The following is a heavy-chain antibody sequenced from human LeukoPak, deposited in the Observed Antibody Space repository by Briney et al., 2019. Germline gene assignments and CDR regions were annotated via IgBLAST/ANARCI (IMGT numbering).Heavy chain of an antibody. CDR1: GGSFSGYY. V-gene: IGHV4-34*01. J-gene: IGHJ4*02. Sequence: SETLSLTCAVYGGSFSGYYWSWIRQPPGKGLEWIGEINHSGSTNYNPSLKSRVTISVDTSKNQFSLKLSSVTAADTAVYYCARYSNYNSFDYWGQGTLVAVSS. CDR2: INHSGST. D-gene: IGHD4-4*01. CDR3: ARYSNYNSFDY.